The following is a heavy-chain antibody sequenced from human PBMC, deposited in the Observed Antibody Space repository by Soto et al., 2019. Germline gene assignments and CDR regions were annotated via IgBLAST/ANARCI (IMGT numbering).Heavy chain of an antibody. J-gene: IGHJ5*02. CDR1: GFTFSDYY. CDR2: ISSSSSYT. V-gene: IGHV3-11*06. D-gene: IGHD6-6*01. CDR3: ARDSTSARPKIGFDP. Sequence: GGSLRLSCAASGFTFSDYYMSWIRQAPGKGLEWVSYISSSSSYTNYADSVKGRFTISRDNAKNSLYLQMNSLRAEDTAVYYCARDSTSARPKIGFDPWGQGTLVTVSS.